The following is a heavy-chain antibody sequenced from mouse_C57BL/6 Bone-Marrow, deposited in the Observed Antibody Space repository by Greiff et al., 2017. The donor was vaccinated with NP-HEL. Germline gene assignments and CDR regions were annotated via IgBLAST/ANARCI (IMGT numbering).Heavy chain of an antibody. CDR1: GYTFTDHT. V-gene: IGHV1-78*01. CDR2: IYPRDGST. D-gene: IGHD1-1*01. J-gene: IGHJ2*01. Sequence: QVQLKQSDAELVKPGASVKISCKVSGYTFTDHTIHWMKQRPEQGLEWIGYIYPRDGSTKYNEKFKGKATLTADKSSSTAYMQLNSLTSEDSAVYFWARGLYYYGSSNFFDYWGQGTTLTVSS. CDR3: ARGLYYYGSSNFFDY.